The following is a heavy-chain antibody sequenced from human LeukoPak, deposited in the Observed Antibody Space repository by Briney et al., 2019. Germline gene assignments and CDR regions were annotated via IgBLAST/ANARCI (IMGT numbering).Heavy chain of an antibody. CDR2: IMPFFGTA. CDR1: GGTFSNYP. Sequence: SVKVSCKTSGGTFSNYPISWVRQAPGQGLEWMGGIMPFFGTAHYAEKLQARVTITADEFTSTVFLELRSLNYEDTAVYYCARGPEIEVAGTTFAAYKWFDPWGQGTLLTVSS. CDR3: ARGPEIEVAGTTFAAYKWFDP. V-gene: IGHV1-69*01. J-gene: IGHJ5*02. D-gene: IGHD6-19*01.